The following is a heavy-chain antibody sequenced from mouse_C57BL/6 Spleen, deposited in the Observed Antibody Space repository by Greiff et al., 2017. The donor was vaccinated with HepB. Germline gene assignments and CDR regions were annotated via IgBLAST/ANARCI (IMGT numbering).Heavy chain of an antibody. CDR3: ARSGELAWFAY. D-gene: IGHD3-1*01. V-gene: IGHV1-82*01. CDR1: GYAFSSSW. Sequence: QVQLQQSGPELVKPGASVKISCKASGYAFSSSWMNWVKQRPGKGLEWIGRIYPGDGDTNYNGKFKGKATLTADKSSSTAYMQLSSLTSADSAVYFCARSGELAWFAYWGQGTLVTVSA. J-gene: IGHJ3*01. CDR2: IYPGDGDT.